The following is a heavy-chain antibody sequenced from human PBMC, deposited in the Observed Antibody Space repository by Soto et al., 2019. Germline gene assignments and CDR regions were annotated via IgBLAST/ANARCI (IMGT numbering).Heavy chain of an antibody. CDR3: ASSKSGGSYYFDY. Sequence: QVQLQESGPGLVKPSGTLSLTCAVSGGSISSTDWWSWVRQPPGKGLEWIGEIYHGGSTSYNPSLKSRVTISVDRSKNQFSLKLTSVTAADTAVYYCASSKSGGSYYFDYWGQGTLVTVSS. CDR1: GGSISSTDW. J-gene: IGHJ4*02. V-gene: IGHV4-4*02. CDR2: IYHGGST. D-gene: IGHD1-26*01.